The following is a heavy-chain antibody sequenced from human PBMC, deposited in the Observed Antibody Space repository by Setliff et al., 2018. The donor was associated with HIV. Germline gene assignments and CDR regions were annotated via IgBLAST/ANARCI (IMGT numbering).Heavy chain of an antibody. CDR1: VGSMSTYY. D-gene: IGHD2-15*01. CDR2: VYTSGST. J-gene: IGHJ3*02. V-gene: IGHV4-4*07. Sequence: PSETLSLTCSVSVGSMSTYYWSWIRQPAGKRLEWIGRVYTSGSTIYNPSLRSRVTMSVDTSKSQFSLKLNSVAAADTAVYYCARVFPPIRGAPFGTPPGAFDIWGQGTMVTVSS. CDR3: ARVFPPIRGAPFGTPPGAFDI.